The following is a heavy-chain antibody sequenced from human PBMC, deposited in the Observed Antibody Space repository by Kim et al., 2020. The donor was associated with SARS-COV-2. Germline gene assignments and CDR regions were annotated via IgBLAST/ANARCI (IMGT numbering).Heavy chain of an antibody. J-gene: IGHJ4*02. D-gene: IGHD3-10*01. CDR3: AREGSGSYPDS. Sequence: KYSAGSVRGRLTSSRDNSKNTLYLQMNSLRAEDTAVYYCAREGSGSYPDSWGQGTLVTVSS. V-gene: IGHV3-33*01. CDR2: K.